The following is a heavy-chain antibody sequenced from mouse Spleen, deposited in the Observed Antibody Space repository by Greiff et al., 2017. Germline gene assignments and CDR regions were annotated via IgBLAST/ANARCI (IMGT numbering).Heavy chain of an antibody. J-gene: IGHJ2*01. CDR3: ARRYDGYYY. V-gene: IGHV1-50*01. D-gene: IGHD2-3*01. CDR1: GYTFTSYW. Sequence: VKLQQPGAELVKPGASVKLSCKASGYTFTSYWMQWVKQRPGQGLEWIGEIDPSDSYTNYNQKFKGKATLTVDTSSSTAYMQLSSLTSEDSAVYYCARRYDGYYYWGQGTTLTVSS. CDR2: IDPSDSYT.